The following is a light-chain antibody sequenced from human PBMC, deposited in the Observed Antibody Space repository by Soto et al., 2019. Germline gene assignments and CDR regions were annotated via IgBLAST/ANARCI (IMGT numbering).Light chain of an antibody. Sequence: EIVLTQSPGTLSLSPGERATLSCRASQSVSGNFLAWYQEKPGQAPRLLIYGASSRATGIPDRFSGSGSGTDFTLTISSLQPEDCATYFCQQYGSSPGWTFGQGTKVDIK. CDR1: QSVSGNF. V-gene: IGKV3-20*01. CDR2: GAS. J-gene: IGKJ1*01. CDR3: QQYGSSPGWT.